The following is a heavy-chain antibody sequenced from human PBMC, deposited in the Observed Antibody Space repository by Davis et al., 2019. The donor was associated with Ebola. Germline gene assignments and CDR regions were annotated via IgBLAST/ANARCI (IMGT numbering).Heavy chain of an antibody. CDR1: GYTFKNYA. V-gene: IGHV1-46*02. D-gene: IGHD2-15*01. CDR3: ARDQIVVVVAATSPYYYYGMDV. J-gene: IGHJ6*04. Sequence: AASVKVSCKASGYTFKNYAISWVRQAPGQGLEWMGIINPSGGSTSYAQKFQGRVTMTRDTSTSTVYMELSSLRSEATAVYYCARDQIVVVVAATSPYYYYGMDVWGKGTTVTVSS. CDR2: INPSGGST.